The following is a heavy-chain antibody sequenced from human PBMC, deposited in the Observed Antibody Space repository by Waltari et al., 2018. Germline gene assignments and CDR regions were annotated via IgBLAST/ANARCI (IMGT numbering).Heavy chain of an antibody. Sequence: QVQLVESGGGVVQPGGSLRLSCAASGFTFSSYGMHWVRQAPGTGLEWVAFIRYDGSNKYYADSVKGRFTISRDNSKNTLYLQMNSLRAEDTAVYYSVRGRVTTRGFGAFDIWGQGTMVTVSS. CDR2: IRYDGSNK. CDR1: GFTFSSYG. D-gene: IGHD4-17*01. CDR3: VRGRVTTRGFGAFDI. V-gene: IGHV3-30*02. J-gene: IGHJ3*02.